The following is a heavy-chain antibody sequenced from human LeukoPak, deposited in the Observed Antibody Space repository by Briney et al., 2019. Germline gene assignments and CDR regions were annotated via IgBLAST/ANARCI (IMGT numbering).Heavy chain of an antibody. CDR2: ITSSSAYI. CDR3: ARVLRDYYFDF. J-gene: IGHJ4*02. CDR1: GFSFSGYN. Sequence: GGSLRLSCAASGFSFSGYNMNWVRQAPGKGPEWVSSITSSSAYIYHADSVKGRFTISRDNAKNSLYLQMNSLRAEDTAVYYCARVLRDYYFDFWGQGTLVTVSS. V-gene: IGHV3-21*01. D-gene: IGHD3-9*01.